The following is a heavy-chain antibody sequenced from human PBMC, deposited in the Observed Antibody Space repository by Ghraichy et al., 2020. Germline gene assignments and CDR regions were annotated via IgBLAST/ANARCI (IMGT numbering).Heavy chain of an antibody. V-gene: IGHV3-23*01. J-gene: IGHJ5*02. Sequence: GGSLRLSCAGSGFIFSSYAMSWVRQAPGKGLEWVSSISGSGSATFYADSVKGRFTISRDNSKNTLSLQMNSLRAEDTAVYYCAKDHDITDNPWGWFAPWGQRTHLTVSS. CDR2: ISGSGSAT. D-gene: IGHD3-10*01. CDR3: AKDHDITDNPWGWFAP. CDR1: GFIFSSYA.